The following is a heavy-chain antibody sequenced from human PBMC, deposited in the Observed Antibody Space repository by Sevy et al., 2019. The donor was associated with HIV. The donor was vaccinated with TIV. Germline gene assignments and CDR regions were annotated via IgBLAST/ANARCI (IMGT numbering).Heavy chain of an antibody. Sequence: VKVSCKASGGTFSSYAISWVRQAPRQGLEWMGGIIPIFRTANYSQKFQGRVTISADKSTSTAYMELSSLRSEDTAVYYCARVKESYYYGSGSLGYMDVWGKGTTVTVSS. CDR2: IIPIFRTA. CDR1: GGTFSSYA. J-gene: IGHJ6*03. V-gene: IGHV1-69*13. CDR3: ARVKESYYYGSGSLGYMDV. D-gene: IGHD3-10*01.